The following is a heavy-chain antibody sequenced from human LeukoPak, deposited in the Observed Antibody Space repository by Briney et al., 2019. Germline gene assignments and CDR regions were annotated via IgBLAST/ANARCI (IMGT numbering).Heavy chain of an antibody. CDR2: IYYSGST. CDR1: GGSISSYY. CDR3: ASSAIPNLQLWDFWFDP. J-gene: IGHJ5*02. V-gene: IGHV4-59*01. D-gene: IGHD5-18*01. Sequence: NPSETLSLTCTVSGGSISSYYWSWIRQPPGKGLEWIGYIYYSGSTNYNPSLKSRVTISVDTSKNQFSLKLSSVTAADTAVYYCASSAIPNLQLWDFWFDPWGQGTLVTVSS.